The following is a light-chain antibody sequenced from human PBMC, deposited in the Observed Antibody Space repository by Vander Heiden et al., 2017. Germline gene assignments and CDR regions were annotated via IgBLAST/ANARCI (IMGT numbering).Light chain of an antibody. CDR1: SSDVGSYNL. Sequence: QSALTQPASVSGSPGQSITISCTGTSSDVGSYNLVSWYQHHPGKTPKLMIYEVSKRPSGVSNRFSGSKSVNTASLTISGLQAEDDADYYCSSYVGSGTFAGVVFGGGTKLTVL. CDR2: EVS. J-gene: IGLJ2*01. V-gene: IGLV2-23*02. CDR3: SSYVGSGTFAGVV.